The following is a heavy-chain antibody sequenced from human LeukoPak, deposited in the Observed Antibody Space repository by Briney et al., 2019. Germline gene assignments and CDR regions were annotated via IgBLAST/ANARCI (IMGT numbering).Heavy chain of an antibody. CDR3: ARSNYYYYYMDV. Sequence: SETLSLTCTVSGGSINNYYWSWIRQPAEKGLEWIGHIYASGSSNYNPSLKSRVTISVDTSKNQFSLKLSSVTAADTAVYYCARSNYYYYYMDVWGKGTTVTVSS. J-gene: IGHJ6*03. CDR1: GGSINNYY. V-gene: IGHV4-4*07. CDR2: IYASGSS.